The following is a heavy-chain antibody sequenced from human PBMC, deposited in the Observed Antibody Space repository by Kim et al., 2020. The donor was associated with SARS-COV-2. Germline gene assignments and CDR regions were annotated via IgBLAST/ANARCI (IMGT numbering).Heavy chain of an antibody. D-gene: IGHD3-10*01. CDR3: ARDLMSWFRAYGSGSAGVYYYYYYGMDV. J-gene: IGHJ6*02. CDR2: ISYDGSNK. V-gene: IGHV3-30*04. Sequence: GGSLRLSCAASGFTFSSYAMHWVRQAPGKGLEWVAVISYDGSNKYYADSVKGRFTISRDNSKNTLYLQMNSLRAEDTAVYYCARDLMSWFRAYGSGSAGVYYYYYYGMDVWGQGTTVTVSS. CDR1: GFTFSSYA.